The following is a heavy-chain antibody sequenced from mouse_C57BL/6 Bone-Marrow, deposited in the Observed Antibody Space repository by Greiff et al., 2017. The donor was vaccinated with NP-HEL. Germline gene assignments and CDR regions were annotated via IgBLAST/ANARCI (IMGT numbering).Heavy chain of an antibody. V-gene: IGHV3-8*01. CDR3: ARSPLWLRRNYYAMDY. Sequence: EVQGVESGPGLAKPSPSLSLTCSVTGYSITSYYWNWIRKFPGNKLEYMGYISSSGSTYYNPSLYTRISITRDTSKNQYYLQLNSVTTEDTATYYCARSPLWLRRNYYAMDYWGQGTSVTVSS. D-gene: IGHD2-2*01. CDR1: GYSITSYY. CDR2: ISSSGST. J-gene: IGHJ4*01.